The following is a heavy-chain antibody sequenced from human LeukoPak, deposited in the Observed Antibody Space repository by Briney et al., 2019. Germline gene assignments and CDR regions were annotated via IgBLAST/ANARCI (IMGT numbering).Heavy chain of an antibody. Sequence: SQTLSLTCTVSGGSISSGDYYWSWIRQPPGKGLEWIGYIYYSGSTYYNPSLKSRVTISVDTSKNQFSLKLSSVTAADTAVYYCGRHRLNGYTSGSDAFDIWGQGTMATVSS. V-gene: IGHV4-30-4*08. CDR1: GGSISSGDYY. J-gene: IGHJ3*02. D-gene: IGHD5-18*01. CDR2: IYYSGST. CDR3: GRHRLNGYTSGSDAFDI.